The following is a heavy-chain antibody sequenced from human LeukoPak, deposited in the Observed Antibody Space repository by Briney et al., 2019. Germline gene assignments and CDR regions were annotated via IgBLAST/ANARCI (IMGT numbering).Heavy chain of an antibody. CDR2: IYTSGST. Sequence: SETLSLTCTVSGGSISSGSYYWSWIRQPAGKGLEWIGRIYTSGSTNYNPSLKSRVTISVDTSKNQFSLKLSSVTAADTVVYYCARERDDFWSVGGYYYYYMDVWGKGTTVTVSS. V-gene: IGHV4-61*02. CDR3: ARERDDFWSVGGYYYYYMDV. CDR1: GGSISSGSYY. J-gene: IGHJ6*03. D-gene: IGHD3-3*01.